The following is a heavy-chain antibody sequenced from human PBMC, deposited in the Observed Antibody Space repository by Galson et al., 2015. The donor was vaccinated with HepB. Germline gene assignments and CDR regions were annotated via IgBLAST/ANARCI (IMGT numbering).Heavy chain of an antibody. CDR3: ARHFIVVVAGTGVGVFDI. CDR2: IDPSDSYT. D-gene: IGHD2-15*01. V-gene: IGHV5-10-1*01. J-gene: IGHJ3*02. Sequence: QSGAEVKKPGESLRISCKGSGFSFPSHWISWVRQLPGKGLEWMGRIDPSDSYTSYSPSLQGHVTISADKSTSAAYLQWSSLKASDTAMYYCARHFIVVVAGTGVGVFDIWGQGTMVTVSS. CDR1: GFSFPSHW.